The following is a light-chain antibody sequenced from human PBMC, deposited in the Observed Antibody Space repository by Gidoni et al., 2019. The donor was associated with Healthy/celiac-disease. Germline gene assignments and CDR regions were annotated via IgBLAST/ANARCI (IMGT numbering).Light chain of an antibody. Sequence: EIVMTQSQATLSVSPGERATLSCRASQSVSSNLAWYQQKPGQAPRLLIYGASTRATGIPARVSGSGSGTEFTLTISSLQSEDFAVYYCQQYNNWPGTFGQGTKLEIK. CDR3: QQYNNWPGT. V-gene: IGKV3-15*01. J-gene: IGKJ2*01. CDR1: QSVSSN. CDR2: GAS.